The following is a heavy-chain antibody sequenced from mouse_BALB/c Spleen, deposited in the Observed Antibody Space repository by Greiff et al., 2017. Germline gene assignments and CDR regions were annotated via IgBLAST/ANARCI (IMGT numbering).Heavy chain of an antibody. Sequence: EVMLVESGGGLVKPGGSLKLSCAASGFTFSSYTMSWVRQTPEKRLEWVATISSGGSYTYYPDSVKGRFTISRDNAKNTLYLQMSSLKSEDTAMYYCTRGGDGYYFAYWGQGTLVTVSA. D-gene: IGHD2-3*01. CDR3: TRGGDGYYFAY. CDR2: ISSGGSYT. CDR1: GFTFSSYT. V-gene: IGHV5-6-4*01. J-gene: IGHJ3*01.